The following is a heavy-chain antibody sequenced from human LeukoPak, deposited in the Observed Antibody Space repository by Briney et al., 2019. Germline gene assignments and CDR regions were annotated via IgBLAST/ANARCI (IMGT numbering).Heavy chain of an antibody. CDR2: INPNSGGT. V-gene: IGHV1-2*02. D-gene: IGHD5-24*01. J-gene: IGHJ5*02. Sequence: GASVKVSCKASGYTFTGYYMHWVRQAPGQGLEWMGWINPNSGGTNYAQKFQGRVTMTRDTSISTAYMELSRLRSEDTAVYYCARDPPRDGYNNNWFDPWGQGTLVTVSS. CDR1: GYTFTGYY. CDR3: ARDPPRDGYNNNWFDP.